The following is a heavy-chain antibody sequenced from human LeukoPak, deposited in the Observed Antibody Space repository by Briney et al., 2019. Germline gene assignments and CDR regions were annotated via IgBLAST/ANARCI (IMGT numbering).Heavy chain of an antibody. CDR3: ARSPYGSGSYLTDY. V-gene: IGHV1-18*04. D-gene: IGHD3-10*01. CDR1: GYTFTGYY. J-gene: IGHJ4*02. CDR2: ISAYNGNT. Sequence: ASVKVSCKASGYTFTGYYMHWVRQAPGQGLEWMGWISAYNGNTNYAQKLQGRVTMTTDTSTSTAYMELRSLRSDDTAVYYCARSPYGSGSYLTDYWGQGTLVTVSS.